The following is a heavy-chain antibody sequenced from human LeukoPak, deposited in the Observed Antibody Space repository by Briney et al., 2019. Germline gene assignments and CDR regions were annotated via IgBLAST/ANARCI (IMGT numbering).Heavy chain of an antibody. CDR1: GFSVSNTY. J-gene: IGHJ4*02. Sequence: PWGSLRLSCAASGFSVSNTYMSWVRQAPGKGLVWVSRIRSDGSSTTYADSVKGRFTISRDNTKNTLYLQMNSLRADDTAVYYCARDDYNRHWGQGTLVTVSS. D-gene: IGHD4-11*01. CDR3: ARDDYNRH. V-gene: IGHV3-74*01. CDR2: IRSDGSST.